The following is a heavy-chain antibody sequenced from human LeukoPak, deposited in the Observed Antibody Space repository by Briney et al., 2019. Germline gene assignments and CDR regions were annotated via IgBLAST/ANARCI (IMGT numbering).Heavy chain of an antibody. CDR2: IYYSGST. D-gene: IGHD6-6*01. J-gene: IGHJ5*02. V-gene: IGHV4-31*03. CDR3: ARDHPHHPGDSSSHWFDP. CDR1: GGSISSGGYY. Sequence: PSETLSLTCTVSGGSISSGGYYWSWIRQHRGKGLEWIVYIYYSGSTYYNPSRKSRITIAVYTAKNQLYMKLSSVTAADTAVYYCARDHPHHPGDSSSHWFDPWGQGTLVTVSS.